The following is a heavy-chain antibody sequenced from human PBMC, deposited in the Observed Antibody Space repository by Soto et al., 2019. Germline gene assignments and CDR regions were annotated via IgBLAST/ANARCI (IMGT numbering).Heavy chain of an antibody. V-gene: IGHV1-46*01. CDR1: GYTFTSYY. CDR3: ARGHCSSPTCPLYYYYGMDV. Sequence: ASVKVSCKASGYTFTSYYIHWVRQAPGQGLEWMAIINPNSGFTSLAQKFQGRVTMTRDTSTSTVYMALSSLRSEDTAVYFCARGHCSSPTCPLYYYYGMDVWGQGTTVTVSS. D-gene: IGHD2-2*01. CDR2: INPNSGFT. J-gene: IGHJ6*02.